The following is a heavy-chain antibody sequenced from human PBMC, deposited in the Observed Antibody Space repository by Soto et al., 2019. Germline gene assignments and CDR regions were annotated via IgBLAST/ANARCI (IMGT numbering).Heavy chain of an antibody. CDR1: GGSISSYY. CDR3: ARTLPNRQLFDS. J-gene: IGHJ4*02. D-gene: IGHD1-1*01. V-gene: IGHV4-59*08. Sequence: SETLSLTCTVSGGSISSYYWSWIRQPPGKGLEWIGYIYYSGSTNYNPSLKSRVTISVDTSKNQFSLRLTSMTAADTAVYYCARTLPNRQLFDSWSQGTLVTVS. CDR2: IYYSGST.